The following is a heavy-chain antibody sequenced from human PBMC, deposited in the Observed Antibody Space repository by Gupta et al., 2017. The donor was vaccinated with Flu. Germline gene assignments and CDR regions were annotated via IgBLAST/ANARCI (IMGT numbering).Heavy chain of an antibody. V-gene: IGHV3-33*01. CDR2: IWYDGSKE. J-gene: IGHJ4*02. CDR3: ARDFCSSTSCYSFHFDY. Sequence: QVQLVESGGGAVQPGRPLRLPCAASGLPFSGNAMHWVRQAPGKGLEWIAIIWYDGSKEYYADSVKGRCSISGDNSKNILSLQMNSLRAEDTAVYYCARDFCSSTSCYSFHFDYWGQGALVTVSS. CDR1: GLPFSGNA. D-gene: IGHD2-2*01.